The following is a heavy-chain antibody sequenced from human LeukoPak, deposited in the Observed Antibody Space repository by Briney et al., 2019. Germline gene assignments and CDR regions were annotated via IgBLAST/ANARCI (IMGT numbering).Heavy chain of an antibody. V-gene: IGHV4-34*01. Sequence: PSETLSLTCAVYGESSFSSYYWSWIRQTPGGALEWIGEINHSGYTNYSPSLKSRVTLSIDTSKNQFSLRLNSVTAADTAVYYCSRQVVGNDYWGQGTLVTVSS. J-gene: IGHJ4*02. CDR3: SRQVVGNDY. CDR2: INHSGYT. CDR1: GESSFSSYY. D-gene: IGHD3-22*01.